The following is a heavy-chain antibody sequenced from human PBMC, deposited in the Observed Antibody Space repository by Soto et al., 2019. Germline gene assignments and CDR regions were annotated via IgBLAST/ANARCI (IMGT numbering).Heavy chain of an antibody. Sequence: QVQLQESGPGLVKPSQTLSLTCTVSGGSISSGGYYWSWIRQHPGKGLEWIGYIYYSGSTYYNPSLKSRVTISVDTSKNQFALKLSSVTAADTAVYYCARVVEQWLPSYYFDYWGQGTLVTVSS. CDR2: IYYSGST. J-gene: IGHJ4*02. CDR1: GGSISSGGYY. V-gene: IGHV4-31*03. D-gene: IGHD6-19*01. CDR3: ARVVEQWLPSYYFDY.